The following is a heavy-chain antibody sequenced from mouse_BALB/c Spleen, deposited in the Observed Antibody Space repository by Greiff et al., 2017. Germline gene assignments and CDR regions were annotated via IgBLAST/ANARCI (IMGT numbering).Heavy chain of an antibody. J-gene: IGHJ4*01. CDR3: ARQKGFVYAMDY. CDR2: ISSGGSYT. CDR1: GFTFSSYG. Sequence: EVQGVESGGDLVKPGGSLKLSCAASGFTFSSYGMSWVRQTPDKRLEWVATISSGGSYTYYPDSVKGRFTISRDNAKNTLYLQMSSLKSEDTAMYYCARQKGFVYAMDYWGQGTSVTVSS. V-gene: IGHV5-6*01.